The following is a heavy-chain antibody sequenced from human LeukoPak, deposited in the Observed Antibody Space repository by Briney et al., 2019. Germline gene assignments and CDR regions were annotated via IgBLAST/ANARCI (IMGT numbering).Heavy chain of an antibody. CDR1: GFTLSSYW. V-gene: IGHV3-7*01. CDR3: ARGAYSSGWAYFDH. J-gene: IGHJ4*02. CDR2: IKQDGSEK. D-gene: IGHD6-19*01. Sequence: SGGSLRLSCAVSGFTLSSYWMSCVRAAPGRRGEGVDNIKQDGSEKYYVASVKGRFTISRDNAKNSLYLHMDSLRAEDTAVYYCARGAYSSGWAYFDHWGQGTLVTVSS.